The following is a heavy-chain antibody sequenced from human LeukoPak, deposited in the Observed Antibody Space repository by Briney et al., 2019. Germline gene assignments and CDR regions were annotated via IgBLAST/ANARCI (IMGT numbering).Heavy chain of an antibody. CDR2: IYYSGST. Sequence: SETLSLTCTVSGGSISSYYWSWIRQPPGKGLEWIGYIYYSGSTNYNPSLKSRLTISLDTSKNQFSLKLSSVTAADTAVYYCARRSYGTDYFDYWGQGTLVTVSS. J-gene: IGHJ4*02. CDR3: ARRSYGTDYFDY. V-gene: IGHV4-59*08. D-gene: IGHD5-18*01. CDR1: GGSISSYY.